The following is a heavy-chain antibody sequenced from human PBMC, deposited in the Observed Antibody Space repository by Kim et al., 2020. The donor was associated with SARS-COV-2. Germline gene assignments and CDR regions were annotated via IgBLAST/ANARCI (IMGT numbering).Heavy chain of an antibody. Sequence: GGSLRLSCAASGFTFSNAWMSWVRQAPGKGLEWVGRIKSKTDGGTTDYAAPVKGRFTISRDDPKNTLYLQMNSLKTEDTAVYYCTTDPAGYDILTGYLPDYWGQGTLVTVSS. J-gene: IGHJ4*02. V-gene: IGHV3-15*01. CDR2: IKSKTDGGTT. CDR1: GFTFSNAW. D-gene: IGHD3-9*01. CDR3: TTDPAGYDILTGYLPDY.